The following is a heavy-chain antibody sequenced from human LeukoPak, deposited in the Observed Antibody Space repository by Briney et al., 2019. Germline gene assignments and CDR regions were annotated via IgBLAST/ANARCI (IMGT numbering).Heavy chain of an antibody. CDR2: ISGSGGST. J-gene: IGHJ4*02. Sequence: PGGSLRLSCAASGFAFSSYAMSWVRQAPGKGLEWVSAISGSGGSTYYADSVKGRFTISRDNSKNTLYLQMNSLRAEDTAVYYCAREPHYYDSSGYPNWGQGTLVTVSS. D-gene: IGHD3-22*01. V-gene: IGHV3-23*01. CDR3: AREPHYYDSSGYPN. CDR1: GFAFSSYA.